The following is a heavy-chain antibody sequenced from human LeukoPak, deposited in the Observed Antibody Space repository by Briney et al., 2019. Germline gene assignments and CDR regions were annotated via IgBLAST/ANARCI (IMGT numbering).Heavy chain of an antibody. Sequence: SETLSLTCTVSGGSISSSSYYCGWVRQPPGKGLEWFESIYYSGRTYYNPSLKSRVTISVYTYKNQFSLKLSSVTAADTAVYYCESGPHYAYHYYYMDVWGKGTPVTVSS. CDR3: ESGPHYAYHYYYMDV. J-gene: IGHJ6*03. V-gene: IGHV4-39*07. CDR1: GGSISSSSYY. CDR2: IYYSGRT. D-gene: IGHD4-17*01.